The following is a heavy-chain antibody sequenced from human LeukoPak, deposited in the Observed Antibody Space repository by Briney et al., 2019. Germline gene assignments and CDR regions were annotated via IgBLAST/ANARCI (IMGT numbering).Heavy chain of an antibody. CDR1: GFTFSSYA. CDR2: ISGSGGST. V-gene: IGHV3-23*01. D-gene: IGHD3-10*01. CDR3: AKSMVRGVIMAYYFDY. Sequence: GVSLRLSCAASGFTFSSYAMSWVRQAPGKGLEWVSAISGSGGSTYYAESVKGRFTISRDNSKNTLYLQMNSLRGEDTAVYYCAKSMVRGVIMAYYFDYWGQGTLVTVSS. J-gene: IGHJ4*02.